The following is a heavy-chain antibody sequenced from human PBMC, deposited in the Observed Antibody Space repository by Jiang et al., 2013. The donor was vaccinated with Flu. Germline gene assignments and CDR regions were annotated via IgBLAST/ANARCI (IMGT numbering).Heavy chain of an antibody. Sequence: LLKPSETLSLTCTVSGGSISSSSYYWGWIRQPPGKGLEWIGSIYYSGSTYYNPSLKSRVTISVDTSKNQFSLKLSSVTAADTAVYYCARHTGSNWNYVNWFDPWGQGTLVTVSS. J-gene: IGHJ5*02. V-gene: IGHV4-39*01. CDR3: ARHTGSNWNYVNWFDP. CDR1: GGSISSSSYY. D-gene: IGHD1-7*01. CDR2: IYYSGST.